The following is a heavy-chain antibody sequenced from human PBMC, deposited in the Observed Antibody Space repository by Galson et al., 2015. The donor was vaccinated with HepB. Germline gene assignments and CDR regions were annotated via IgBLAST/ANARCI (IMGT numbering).Heavy chain of an antibody. CDR3: AKDITAAGTGVPDY. V-gene: IGHV3-9*01. Sequence: SLRLSCAASGFTFDDYAMHWVRQAPGKGLEWVSGISWNSGSIGYADSVKGRFTISRDNAKNSLYLQMNSLRAEDTALYYCAKDITAAGTGVPDYWGQGTLVTVSS. D-gene: IGHD6-13*01. J-gene: IGHJ4*02. CDR1: GFTFDDYA. CDR2: ISWNSGSI.